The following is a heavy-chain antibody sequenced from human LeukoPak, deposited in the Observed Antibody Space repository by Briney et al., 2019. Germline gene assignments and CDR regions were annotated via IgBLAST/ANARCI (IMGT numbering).Heavy chain of an antibody. CDR1: GLAFSDHY. D-gene: IGHD5-24*01. Sequence: GWALRLSCAASGLAFSDHYMSWIRRAPGKGLEWVSFISNSGSALYYTESVKGRFTISRDNARQSLYLQMDSLRAEDTAVYYCVRAPDGSSKVDFWGQGTLVTVSS. J-gene: IGHJ4*02. CDR3: VRAPDGSSKVDF. CDR2: ISNSGSAL. V-gene: IGHV3-11*04.